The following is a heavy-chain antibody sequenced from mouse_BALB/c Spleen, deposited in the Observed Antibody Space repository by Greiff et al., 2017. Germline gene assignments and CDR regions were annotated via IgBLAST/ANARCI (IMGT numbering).Heavy chain of an antibody. J-gene: IGHJ3*01. CDR1: GFSLTSYG. Sequence: VHLVESGPGLVAPSQSLSITCTVSGFSLTSYGVHWVRQPPGKGLEWLGVIWAGGSTNYNSALMSRLSISKDNSKSHVFLKMNSRQTDDTAMCYCAREYDYEVGLAYWGQGTLVTVSA. CDR2: IWAGGST. D-gene: IGHD2-4*01. V-gene: IGHV2-9*02. CDR3: AREYDYEVGLAY.